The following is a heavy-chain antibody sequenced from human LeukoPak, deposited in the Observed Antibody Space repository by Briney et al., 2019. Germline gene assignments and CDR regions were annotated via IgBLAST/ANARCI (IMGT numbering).Heavy chain of an antibody. CDR1: GGSISIGSYY. V-gene: IGHV4-61*02. Sequence: SQTLSLTCTVSGGSISIGSYYWSWIRQPAGEGLEWIGRIYTSGSTNYNPSLKSRVTISVDKSKNQFSLKLSSVTAADTAVYYCARDLLWFGELENYYYGMDVWGQGTTVTVSS. CDR2: IYTSGST. CDR3: ARDLLWFGELENYYYGMDV. D-gene: IGHD3-10*01. J-gene: IGHJ6*02.